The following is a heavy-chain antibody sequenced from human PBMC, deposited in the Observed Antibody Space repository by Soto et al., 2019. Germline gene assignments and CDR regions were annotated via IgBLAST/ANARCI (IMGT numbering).Heavy chain of an antibody. CDR3: ARVQRAAHDAFDV. CDR1: GFTFSSYL. J-gene: IGHJ3*01. D-gene: IGHD2-15*01. Sequence: GGSLRLSCAASGFTFSSYLMSWVRQAPGKGLEWVANIKQDGSEKYYVDSVKGRFTISRDNAKNLLYLQMNGLRAEDTAVYYCARVQRAAHDAFDVWGQGTMVTVSS. V-gene: IGHV3-7*01. CDR2: IKQDGSEK.